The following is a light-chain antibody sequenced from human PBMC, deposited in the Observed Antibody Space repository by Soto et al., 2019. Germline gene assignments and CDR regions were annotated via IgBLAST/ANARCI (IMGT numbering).Light chain of an antibody. Sequence: EIVLTQSPVTLSLSPGERATLSCRASQSVSSSYLAWYQQKPGQAPRLLIYGASSRATGVPDRFSGSGSGTDFTITISRLEPEDFAVYYCQQYGSSPALTFGGGTKVEIK. CDR3: QQYGSSPALT. CDR2: GAS. CDR1: QSVSSSY. J-gene: IGKJ4*01. V-gene: IGKV3-20*01.